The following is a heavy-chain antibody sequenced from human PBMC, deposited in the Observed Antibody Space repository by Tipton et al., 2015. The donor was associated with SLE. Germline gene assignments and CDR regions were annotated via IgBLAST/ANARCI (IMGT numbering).Heavy chain of an antibody. CDR3: ARGVLISGTTRYLDF. CDR1: GFTFSNYD. J-gene: IGHJ4*02. V-gene: IGHV3-30*19. CDR2: VSYDGDTK. D-gene: IGHD1-7*01. Sequence: SLRLSCAASGFTFSNYDMQWVRQAPGKGLEWLAIVSYDGDTKFYADSVKGRFTISRDNSKNTLYLQMNSLRAEDTAMYSCARGVLISGTTRYLDFWGQGTLVTVSS.